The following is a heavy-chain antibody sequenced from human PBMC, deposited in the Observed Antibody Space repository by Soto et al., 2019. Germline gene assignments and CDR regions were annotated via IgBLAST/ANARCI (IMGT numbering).Heavy chain of an antibody. J-gene: IGHJ6*02. CDR3: ARAPFIVLMVTAPNLYGMDV. D-gene: IGHD2-8*01. Sequence: ASVKVSCKASGYTFTTYDISWVRQSPGQGLEWMGRISTYNGDTNYPQSLQGRLTMTTDTSTNTAYMELRSLRSDDTAVYYCARAPFIVLMVTAPNLYGMDVWGQGTTVTVSS. CDR2: ISTYNGDT. V-gene: IGHV1-18*01. CDR1: GYTFTTYD.